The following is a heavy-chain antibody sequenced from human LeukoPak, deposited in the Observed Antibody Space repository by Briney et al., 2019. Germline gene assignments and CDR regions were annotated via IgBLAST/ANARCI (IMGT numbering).Heavy chain of an antibody. CDR2: IYHSGST. CDR1: GGSISNYY. V-gene: IGHV4-59*01. CDR3: ARNADDSSSFPYFDY. J-gene: IGHJ4*02. Sequence: SETLSLTCTVSGGSISNYYWSWICQPPGKELEWIGYIYHSGSTNYNPSLKSRVTISVDTSKNQFSLKLSSVTAADTAAYYCARNADDSSSFPYFDYWGQGTLVTVSS. D-gene: IGHD3-22*01.